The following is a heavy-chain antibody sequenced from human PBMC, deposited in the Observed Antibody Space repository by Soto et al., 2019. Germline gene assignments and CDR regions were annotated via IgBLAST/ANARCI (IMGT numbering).Heavy chain of an antibody. J-gene: IGHJ4*02. CDR1: GGSISSSNW. V-gene: IGHV4-4*02. CDR3: ARAAMGGSSWPFDY. D-gene: IGHD6-13*01. CDR2: IYHSGST. Sequence: QVQLQESGPGLVKPSGTLSLTCAVSGGSISSSNWWSWVRQPPGKGLEWIGEIYHSGSTNYNPSLKSRVTIPVDKSKNQFSLKLSSVTAADPAVYYCARAAMGGSSWPFDYWGQGTLVTVSS.